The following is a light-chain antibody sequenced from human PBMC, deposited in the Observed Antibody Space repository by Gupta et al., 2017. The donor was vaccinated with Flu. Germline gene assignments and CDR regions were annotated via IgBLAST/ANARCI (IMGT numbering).Light chain of an antibody. Sequence: QSVLTQPPSVSAAPGQKVTTPWSGSSSNIGNNYVPWYQQLPGIAAKPLSYDNNKRPSGIPDRLSGSKAGTEATRGISGLQTEDEADDYCGKWDSGLSAWVFGGGTKLTVL. CDR2: DNN. V-gene: IGLV1-51*01. CDR3: GKWDSGLSAWV. J-gene: IGLJ3*02. CDR1: SSNIGNNY.